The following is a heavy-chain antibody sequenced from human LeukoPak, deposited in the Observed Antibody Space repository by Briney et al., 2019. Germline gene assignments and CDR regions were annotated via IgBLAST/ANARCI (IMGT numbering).Heavy chain of an antibody. Sequence: PSETLSLTCTVSGGSISSYYWSWIRQPPGEGLEWIGYIYYSGSTNYNASLKSRVSISVDTSKNQFSLRLSSVTAADTAVYYCARGFYGSGSYYKSPFDCWGQGTLVTVSS. D-gene: IGHD3-10*01. CDR1: GGSISSYY. V-gene: IGHV4-59*01. CDR2: IYYSGST. CDR3: ARGFYGSGSYYKSPFDC. J-gene: IGHJ4*02.